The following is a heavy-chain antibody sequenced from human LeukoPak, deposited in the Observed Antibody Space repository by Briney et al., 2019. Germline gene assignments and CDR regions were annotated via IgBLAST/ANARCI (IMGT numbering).Heavy chain of an antibody. V-gene: IGHV6-1*01. CDR2: TYYRSKWYN. CDR3: ARAVRRLRDIVVVPAVDDAFDI. CDR1: GDSVSSNSAA. D-gene: IGHD2-2*01. J-gene: IGHJ3*02. Sequence: SQTLSLTCAISGDSVSSNSAAWNWMRQSPSRGLEWLGRTYYRSKWYNDYAVSVKSRITINPDTSKNQFSLQLNSVTPEDTAVYYCARAVRRLRDIVVVPAVDDAFDIWGQGTMVTVSS.